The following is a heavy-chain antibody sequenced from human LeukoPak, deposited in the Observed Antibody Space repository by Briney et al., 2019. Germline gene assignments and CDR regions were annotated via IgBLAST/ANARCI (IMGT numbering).Heavy chain of an antibody. CDR3: ARPLDYGDYDEGEDAFDI. J-gene: IGHJ3*02. CDR2: MNPNSGNT. D-gene: IGHD4-17*01. CDR1: GYTFTSYD. Sequence: ASVKVSCKASGYTFTSYDINWVRQATGQGLEWMGWMNPNSGNTGYAQKFQGRVFMTRNTSISTAYMELSSLRSEDTAVYFCARPLDYGDYDEGEDAFDIWGQGTMVTVSS. V-gene: IGHV1-8*01.